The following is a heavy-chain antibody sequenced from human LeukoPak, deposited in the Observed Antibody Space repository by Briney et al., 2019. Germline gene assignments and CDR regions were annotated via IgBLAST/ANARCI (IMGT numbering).Heavy chain of an antibody. CDR2: INPNSGGT. CDR3: ARESMFGSGSYNWFDP. D-gene: IGHD3-10*01. Sequence: ASVKVSCKASGYTFTCYYMHWVRQAPGQGLEWMGWINPNSGGTNYAQKFQGRVTMTRDTSISTAYMELSRLRSDDTAVYYCARESMFGSGSYNWFDPWGQGTLVTVSS. V-gene: IGHV1-2*02. J-gene: IGHJ5*02. CDR1: GYTFTCYY.